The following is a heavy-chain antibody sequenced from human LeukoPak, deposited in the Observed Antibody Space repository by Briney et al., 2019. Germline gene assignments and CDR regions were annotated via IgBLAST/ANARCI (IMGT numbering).Heavy chain of an antibody. CDR1: GFTFSSYA. CDR2: ISGSGGST. D-gene: IGHD3-22*01. J-gene: IGHJ4*02. Sequence: GGSLRFSCAASGFTFSSYAMSWVRQAPGKGLEWVSAISGSGGSTYYADSVKGRFTISRDNSKNTLYLQMNSLRAEDTAVYYCAKVWPLIVVVLRGGGFDYWGQGTLVTVSS. CDR3: AKVWPLIVVVLRGGGFDY. V-gene: IGHV3-23*01.